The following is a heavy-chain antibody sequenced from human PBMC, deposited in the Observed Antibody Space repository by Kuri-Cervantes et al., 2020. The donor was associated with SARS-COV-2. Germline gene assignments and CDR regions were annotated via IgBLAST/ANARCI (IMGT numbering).Heavy chain of an antibody. CDR3: AKSHTYFSESSGYGAFDY. D-gene: IGHD3-22*01. J-gene: IGHJ4*02. CDR2: ISGSGGST. V-gene: IGHV3-23*01. Sequence: GESLKISCAASGFTFSSYAMSWVRQAPGKGLEWVSAISGSGGSTYYADSVKGRFTISRDNAKNPLYLQMNSLRAEDTAFYYCAKSHTYFSESSGYGAFDYWGQGTLVTVSS. CDR1: GFTFSSYA.